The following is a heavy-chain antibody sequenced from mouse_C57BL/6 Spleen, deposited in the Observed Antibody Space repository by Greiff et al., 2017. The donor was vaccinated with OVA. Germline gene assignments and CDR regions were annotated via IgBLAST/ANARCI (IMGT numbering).Heavy chain of an antibody. V-gene: IGHV1-69*01. CDR2: IDPSDSYT. J-gene: IGHJ3*01. CDR1: GYTFTSYW. Sequence: VQVVESGAELVMPGASVKLSCKASGYTFTSYWMHWVKQRPGQGLEWIGEIDPSDSYTNYNQKFKGKSTLTVDKSSSTAYMQLSSLTSEDSAVYYCARGEDDYDSFAYWGQGTLVTVSA. CDR3: ARGEDDYDSFAY. D-gene: IGHD2-4*01.